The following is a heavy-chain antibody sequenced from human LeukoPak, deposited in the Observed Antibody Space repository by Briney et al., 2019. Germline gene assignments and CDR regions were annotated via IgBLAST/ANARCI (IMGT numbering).Heavy chain of an antibody. CDR3: AREISGKAFDI. CDR2: IILIFGTA. V-gene: IGHV1-69*13. Sequence: ASVKVSCKASGGTFSSYAMSWVRQAPGQGLEWMGGIILIFGTANYAQKFQGRVTITADESTSTAYMELSSLRSEDTAVYYCAREISGKAFDIWGQGTMVTVSS. D-gene: IGHD4-23*01. J-gene: IGHJ3*02. CDR1: GGTFSSYA.